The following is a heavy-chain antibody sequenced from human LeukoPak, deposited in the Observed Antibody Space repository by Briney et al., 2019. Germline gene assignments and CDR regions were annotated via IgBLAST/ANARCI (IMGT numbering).Heavy chain of an antibody. Sequence: PSETLSLTCAVYGGSFSGYYWSWIRQPPGKGLEWIGEINHSGSTNYNPSLKSRVTISVDTSKNQFSLKLSSVTAADTAVYYCARTRYSGYDFDYWGQGTLVTVSS. CDR1: GGSFSGYY. J-gene: IGHJ4*02. CDR3: ARTRYSGYDFDY. V-gene: IGHV4-34*01. CDR2: INHSGST. D-gene: IGHD5-12*01.